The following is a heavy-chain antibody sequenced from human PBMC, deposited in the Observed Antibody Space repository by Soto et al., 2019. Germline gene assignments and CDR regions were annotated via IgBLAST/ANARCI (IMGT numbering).Heavy chain of an antibody. CDR3: ARVNDYDYYYYGMDV. J-gene: IGHJ6*02. Sequence: GGSLRLSCAASGFTFSSYWMHWVRQAPGKGLVWVSRINSDGSSTSYADSVKGRFTISRDNAKNTLYLQMNSLRAEDTAVYYCARVNDYDYYYYGMDVWGQGTTVTVSS. D-gene: IGHD4-17*01. CDR2: INSDGSST. V-gene: IGHV3-74*01. CDR1: GFTFSSYW.